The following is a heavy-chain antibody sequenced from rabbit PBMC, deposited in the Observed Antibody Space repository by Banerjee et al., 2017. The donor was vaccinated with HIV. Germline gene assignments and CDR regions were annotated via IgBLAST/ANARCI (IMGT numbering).Heavy chain of an antibody. Sequence: QEQLEESGGDLVKPEGSLTLTCTASGFSFSSSYWICWVRQAPGKGLEWIACIYAGSSGSTYYASWAKGRFTISKTSSTTVTLQMTSLTAADTATYFCARAGGSGYGLNLWGPGTLVTVS. V-gene: IGHV1S45*01. CDR1: GFSFSSSYW. CDR2: IYAGSSGST. CDR3: ARAGGSGYGLNL. J-gene: IGHJ4*01. D-gene: IGHD3-1*01.